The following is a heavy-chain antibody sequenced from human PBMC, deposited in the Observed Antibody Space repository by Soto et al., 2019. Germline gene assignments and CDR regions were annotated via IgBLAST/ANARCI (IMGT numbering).Heavy chain of an antibody. J-gene: IGHJ4*02. CDR2: ITGSGSSA. CDR1: GFTFGSYA. CDR3: AKDLRRVVVAAMGDY. Sequence: GGSLRLSCAASGFTFGSYAMSWVRQAPGKGLEWVSGITGSGSSAYYADSVKGRFTISRDNSKDTVYLQMNSLRAEDTAVYYCAKDLRRVVVAAMGDYWGQGTLVTVSS. V-gene: IGHV3-23*01. D-gene: IGHD2-15*01.